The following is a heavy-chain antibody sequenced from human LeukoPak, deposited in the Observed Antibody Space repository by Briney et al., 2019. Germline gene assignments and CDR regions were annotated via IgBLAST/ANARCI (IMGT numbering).Heavy chain of an antibody. CDR3: ARGSLRTVLRYFDWPSGDY. CDR2: ISSSSSTI. D-gene: IGHD3-9*01. V-gene: IGHV3-48*01. Sequence: GGSLRLSCAASGFTFSSYSMNWVRQAPGKGLEWVSYISSSSSTIYYADSVKGRFTISRDNAKNSLYLQINSLRAEDTAVYYCARGSLRTVLRYFDWPSGDYWGQGTLVTVSS. J-gene: IGHJ4*02. CDR1: GFTFSSYS.